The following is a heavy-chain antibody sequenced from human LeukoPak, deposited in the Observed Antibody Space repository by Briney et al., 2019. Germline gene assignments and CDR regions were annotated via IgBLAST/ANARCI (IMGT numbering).Heavy chain of an antibody. CDR3: ARDGGASQDLFLDY. CDR2: IYYSGST. Sequence: SQTLSLTCTVSGGSISSGGYYWSWIRQHPGKGLEWIGYIYYSGSTYYNPSLKSRVTMSVDTSKNQFSLKLSSVTATDTAVYYCARDGGASQDLFLDYWGQGTLVTVSS. D-gene: IGHD3-16*01. CDR1: GGSISSGGYY. J-gene: IGHJ4*02. V-gene: IGHV4-31*03.